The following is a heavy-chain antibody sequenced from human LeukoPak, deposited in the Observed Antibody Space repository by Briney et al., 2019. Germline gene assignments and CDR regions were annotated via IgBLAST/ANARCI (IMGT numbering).Heavy chain of an antibody. CDR3: ARDSAAYDAFDI. CDR1: GGSISSGGYY. CDR2: IYYSGST. Sequence: SETLSLTCTVSGGSISSGGYYWSWIRQHPGKGLEWIGYIYYSGSTYYNPSLKSRVTISVDTSKNQFSLKLSSVTAADTAVYYCARDSAAYDAFDIWGQGTMVTVSS. V-gene: IGHV4-31*03. D-gene: IGHD2-2*01. J-gene: IGHJ3*02.